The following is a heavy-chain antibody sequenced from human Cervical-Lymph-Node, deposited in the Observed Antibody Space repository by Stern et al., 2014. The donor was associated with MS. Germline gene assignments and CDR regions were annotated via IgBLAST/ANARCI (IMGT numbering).Heavy chain of an antibody. CDR1: GFSFSTYS. Sequence: EDQLVESGGGLVQPGGSLRLSCAASGFSFSTYSMNWVRQAPGKGLGLVSFISSRRSTTSYADSVKGRFTISRDNAKNSLYLQMNSLRAEDTAVYYCARVRWTGGVYKWNPSDYWGQGTLVTVSS. CDR2: ISSRRSTT. J-gene: IGHJ4*02. V-gene: IGHV3-48*01. D-gene: IGHD1-20*01. CDR3: ARVRWTGGVYKWNPSDY.